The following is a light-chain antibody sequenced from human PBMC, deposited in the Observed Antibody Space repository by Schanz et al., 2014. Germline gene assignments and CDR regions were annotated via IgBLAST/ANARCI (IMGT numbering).Light chain of an antibody. Sequence: EIVMTQSPATLSVSPGERATLSCRASQSVNSNLAWYQQKPGLPPRLLIYGASTRATGIPDRFSGSGSGTDFTLTINRLEPEDFAVYYCQQYGTSITFGQGTRLEIK. CDR1: QSVNSN. CDR2: GAS. CDR3: QQYGTSIT. V-gene: IGKV3-20*01. J-gene: IGKJ5*01.